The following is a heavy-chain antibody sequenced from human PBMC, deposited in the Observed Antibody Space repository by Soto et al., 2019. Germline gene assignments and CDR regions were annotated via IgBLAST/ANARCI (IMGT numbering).Heavy chain of an antibody. CDR1: GGSISSGYY. V-gene: IGHV4-31*03. CDR3: ARDAPVXXPVPNSMDV. D-gene: IGHD2-15*01. Sequence: PSETLSLTCTVSGGSISSGYYWSWIRQYPGKGLEWIGYIYYSGNTYYNPSLKSRVSISLDTSKSQFSLKLDSVTAADTAVYYCARDAPVXXPVPNSMDVWGQGTTVTVSS. J-gene: IGHJ6*02. CDR2: IYYSGNT.